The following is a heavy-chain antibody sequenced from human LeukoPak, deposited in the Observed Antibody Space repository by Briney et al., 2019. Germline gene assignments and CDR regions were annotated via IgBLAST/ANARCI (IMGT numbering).Heavy chain of an antibody. J-gene: IGHJ4*02. V-gene: IGHV3-30*02. CDR3: AKDKSGFPYGSGGTLDY. CDR1: GFTFSSYG. Sequence: QPGGSLRLSCAASGFTFSSYGMHWVRQAPGKGLEWVAFIRYDGSNKYYADSVKGRFTISRDNSKNTLYLQMNSLRAEDTAVYYCAKDKSGFPYGSGGTLDYWGQGTLVTVSS. CDR2: IRYDGSNK. D-gene: IGHD3-10*01.